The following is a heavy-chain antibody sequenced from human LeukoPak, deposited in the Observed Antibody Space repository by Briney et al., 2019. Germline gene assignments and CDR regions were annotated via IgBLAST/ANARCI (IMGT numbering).Heavy chain of an antibody. CDR2: ISAYNSNT. J-gene: IGHJ4*02. Sequence: ASVKVSCKASGYTFTSYGISWVRQAPRQGLEWMGWISAYNSNTNYAQKLQGRVTMTTDTSTSTAYMELRSLRSDDTAVYYCARDYYTYYYGSGSYSFDYWGQGTLVTVSS. V-gene: IGHV1-18*01. CDR1: GYTFTSYG. D-gene: IGHD3-10*01. CDR3: ARDYYTYYYGSGSYSFDY.